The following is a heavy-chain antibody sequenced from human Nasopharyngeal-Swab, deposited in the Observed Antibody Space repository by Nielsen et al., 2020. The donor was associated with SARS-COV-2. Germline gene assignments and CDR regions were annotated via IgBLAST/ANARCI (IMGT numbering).Heavy chain of an antibody. V-gene: IGHV4-4*02. Sequence: SETMSLTCAVSGGSISSSNWWSWVRQPPGKGLEWIGEIYHSGSTNYNPSLKSRVTISVDKSKNQFSLKLSSVTAADTAVYYCAQTTYSGYFDYWGQGTLVTVSS. J-gene: IGHJ4*02. CDR1: GGSISSSNW. CDR2: IYHSGST. CDR3: AQTTYSGYFDY. D-gene: IGHD2-15*01.